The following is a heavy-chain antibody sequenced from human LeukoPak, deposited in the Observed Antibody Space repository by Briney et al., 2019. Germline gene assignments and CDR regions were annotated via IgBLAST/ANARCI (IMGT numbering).Heavy chain of an antibody. CDR2: IIPIFGTA. Sequence: GSSVKVSYKASGGTFSSYAISWVRQAPGQGLEWMGGIIPIFGTANYAQKFQGRVTITADESTSTAYMELSSLRSEDTAVYYCAREYRKLRYFDWLRTKKNWFDPWGQGTLVTGSS. D-gene: IGHD3-9*01. CDR3: AREYRKLRYFDWLRTKKNWFDP. J-gene: IGHJ5*02. CDR1: GGTFSSYA. V-gene: IGHV1-69*01.